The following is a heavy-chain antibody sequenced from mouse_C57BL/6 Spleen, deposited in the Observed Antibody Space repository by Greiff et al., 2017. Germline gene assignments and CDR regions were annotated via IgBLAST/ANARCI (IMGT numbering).Heavy chain of an antibody. D-gene: IGHD1-1*01. V-gene: IGHV1-55*01. J-gene: IGHJ1*03. CDR3: ARGVYYGSSYWYFDV. CDR1: GYTFTSYW. CDR2: IYPGSGST. Sequence: QVQLQQPGAELVKPEASVKMSCKASGYTFTSYWITWVKQRPGQGLEWIGDIYPGSGSTNYNEKFKSKATLTVDTSSSTAYMQLSSLTSEDSAVYYCARGVYYGSSYWYFDVWGTGTTVTVSS.